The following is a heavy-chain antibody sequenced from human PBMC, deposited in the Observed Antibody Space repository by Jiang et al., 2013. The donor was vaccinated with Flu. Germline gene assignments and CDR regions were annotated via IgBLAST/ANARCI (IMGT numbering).Heavy chain of an antibody. D-gene: IGHD3-22*01. CDR1: GGSFSTYA. CDR2: IIPTLDRV. V-gene: IGHV1-69*09. CDR3: ATYFGLYYDNRGYYSFDF. Sequence: VQLVESGAEVKKPGSSVKVSCKASGGSFSTYAMSWVRQAPGQGLEWVGRIIPTLDRVNYAQKLQDRLTITADKSMSTAYMELSSLRSEDTAVYYCATYFGLYYDNRGYYSFDFWGQGTLVIVSS. J-gene: IGHJ4*02.